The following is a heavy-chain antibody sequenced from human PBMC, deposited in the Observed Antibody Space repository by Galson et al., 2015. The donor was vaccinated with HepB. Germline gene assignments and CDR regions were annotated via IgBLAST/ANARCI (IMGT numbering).Heavy chain of an antibody. CDR1: GFTFSSYA. Sequence: SLRLSCAASGFTFSSYAMSWVRQAPGKGLEWVSAISGSGGSTYYADSVKGRFTISRDNSKNTLYLQMNSLRAEDTAVYYCAKKRGYDSSGYYDYWGQGTLVTVSS. CDR3: AKKRGYDSSGYYDY. J-gene: IGHJ4*02. CDR2: ISGSGGST. V-gene: IGHV3-23*01. D-gene: IGHD3-22*01.